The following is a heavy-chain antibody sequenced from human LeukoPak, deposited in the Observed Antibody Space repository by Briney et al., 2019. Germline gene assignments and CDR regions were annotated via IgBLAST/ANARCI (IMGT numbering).Heavy chain of an antibody. CDR2: IWYDGSNK. Sequence: QSGGSLRLSCAASGFTFSSYGMHWVRQAPGKGLEWVAVIWYDGSNKYYADSVKGRFTISRDNAKSSLFLQMNSLRAEDTAVYYCARDGGATMVRGVATYDSWGQGTLVTVSS. J-gene: IGHJ4*02. D-gene: IGHD3-10*01. V-gene: IGHV3-33*01. CDR3: ARDGGATMVRGVATYDS. CDR1: GFTFSSYG.